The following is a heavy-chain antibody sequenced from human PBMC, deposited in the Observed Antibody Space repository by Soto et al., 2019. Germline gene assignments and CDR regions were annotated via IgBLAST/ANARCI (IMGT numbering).Heavy chain of an antibody. Sequence: PSETLSLTCSLSGASITSTTYFWAWIRQPPGKGLEWVGSIYYGGKTHYNPSLKSRTTISVDRSRNQFSLQVSSVTAADTAVYYCAQNLPRTGRFDYWGQGTVVTVSS. J-gene: IGHJ4*02. V-gene: IGHV4-39*01. CDR2: IYYGGKT. CDR1: GASITSTTYF. CDR3: AQNLPRTGRFDY.